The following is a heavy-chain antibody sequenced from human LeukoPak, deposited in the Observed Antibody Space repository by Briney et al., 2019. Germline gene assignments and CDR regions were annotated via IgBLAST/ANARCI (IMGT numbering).Heavy chain of an antibody. CDR1: GGSISSGGYP. Sequence: SETLSLTCAVSGGSISSGGYPWSWIRQPPGKGLEWIGSIYHSGSTYYNPSLKSRVTISVDTSKNQFSLKLSSVTAADTAVYYCARAPFVITFNAWGQGTLVTVSS. J-gene: IGHJ5*02. D-gene: IGHD3-16*01. CDR2: IYHSGST. CDR3: ARAPFVITFNA. V-gene: IGHV4-30-2*03.